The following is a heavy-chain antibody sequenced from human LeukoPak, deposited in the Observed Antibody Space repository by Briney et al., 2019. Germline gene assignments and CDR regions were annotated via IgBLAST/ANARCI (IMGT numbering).Heavy chain of an antibody. CDR2: IHQRGVT. D-gene: IGHD3-10*01. V-gene: IGHV4-34*01. J-gene: IGHJ4*02. CDR3: GSLQQIRGFSVFDF. Sequence: PETLSLTCALSGGSFGDYHWSWIRQPPGKGLEWIGEIHQRGVTTYNPSLKSRVTLSIDASKRQFSVKLTSVTAADTAVYFCGSLQQIRGFSVFDFWGQGALVTVSS. CDR1: GGSFGDYH.